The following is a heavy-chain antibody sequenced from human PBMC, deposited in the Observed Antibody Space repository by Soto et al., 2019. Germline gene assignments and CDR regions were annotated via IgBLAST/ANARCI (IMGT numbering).Heavy chain of an antibody. V-gene: IGHV1-69*13. D-gene: IGHD4-17*01. CDR1: GGTFSSYA. Sequence: SVKVSCKASGGTFSSYAISWVRQAPGQGLEWMGGIIPIFGTANYAQKFQGRVTITADESTSTAYMELSSLRSEDTAVYYCARDIGDYVRGYYYGMDVWGQGTTVTVS. J-gene: IGHJ6*02. CDR3: ARDIGDYVRGYYYGMDV. CDR2: IIPIFGTA.